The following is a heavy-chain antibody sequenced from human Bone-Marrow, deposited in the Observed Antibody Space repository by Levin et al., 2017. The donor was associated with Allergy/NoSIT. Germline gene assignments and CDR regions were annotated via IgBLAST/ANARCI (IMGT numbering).Heavy chain of an antibody. CDR2: ISSSSTYI. J-gene: IGHJ6*02. CDR3: ARGPACGTDCQYYYYGMDV. CDR1: GFTFRSYS. V-gene: IGHV3-21*01. D-gene: IGHD2-21*02. Sequence: GGSLRLSCAASGFTFRSYSIHWVRQSPGQGLEWVSSISSSSTYIYYAYTVQGRFTISKDNAKKSLYLKMNNLRADDTAVYYCARGPACGTDCQYYYYGMDVWGQGTTVTVSS.